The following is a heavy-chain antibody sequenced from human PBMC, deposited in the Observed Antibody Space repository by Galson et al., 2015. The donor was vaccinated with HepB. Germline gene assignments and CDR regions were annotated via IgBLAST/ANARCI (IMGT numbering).Heavy chain of an antibody. CDR3: ARADLGDGVILDY. Sequence: SLRLSCAASGFPFSSYAMNWVRQAPGKGLEWVSSIIASGGTTYYVDSVKGRFTISRDNSKNTLYLQMNSLRAEDTAVYYCARADLGDGVILDYWGQGTLVTVSS. CDR1: GFPFSSYA. J-gene: IGHJ4*02. V-gene: IGHV3-23*01. D-gene: IGHD5-24*01. CDR2: IIASGGTT.